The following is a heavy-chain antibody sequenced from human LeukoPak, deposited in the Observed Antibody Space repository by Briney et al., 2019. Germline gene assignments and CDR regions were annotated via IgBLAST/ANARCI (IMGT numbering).Heavy chain of an antibody. V-gene: IGHV1-18*01. D-gene: IGHD3-10*01. CDR1: GYTFTSYG. CDR3: ARAPDYYGSGSRTDY. J-gene: IGHJ4*02. CDR2: ISAYNGNT. Sequence: ASVKVSCKASGYTFTSYGISWVRQAPGQGLEWMGWISAYNGNTNYAQKLQGRVTMTTDTSTSTAYMELRSLRSDDTAVYYCARAPDYYGSGSRTDYWGQGTLVTVSS.